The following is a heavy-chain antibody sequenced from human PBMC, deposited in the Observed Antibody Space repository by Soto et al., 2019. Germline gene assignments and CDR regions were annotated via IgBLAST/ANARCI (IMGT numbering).Heavy chain of an antibody. D-gene: IGHD5-12*01. CDR1: GFTFSIYS. CDR2: ISSSSSTI. Sequence: GSLRLSCAASGFTFSIYSMNWVRQAPGKGLEWVSYISSSSSTIYYADSVKGRFTISRDNAKNSLYLQMNSLRDEDTAVYYCASLEMATIGGAFDIWGQGTMVTVSS. CDR3: ASLEMATIGGAFDI. V-gene: IGHV3-48*02. J-gene: IGHJ3*02.